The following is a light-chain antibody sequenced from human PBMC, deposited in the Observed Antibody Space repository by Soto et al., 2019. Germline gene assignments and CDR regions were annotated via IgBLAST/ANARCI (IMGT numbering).Light chain of an antibody. CDR3: PKYGPPPPSP. CDR1: QSVSSSY. Sequence: EIVLTQSPGTLSLSPGERATLSCRASQSVSSSYLAWYQQKPGQAPRLLINGASSRATGIPDRLSGSGAGTYFTRTTSTLEPEDFAVNSCPKYGPPPPSPSGHGKRREI. V-gene: IGKV3-20*01. CDR2: GAS. J-gene: IGKJ5*01.